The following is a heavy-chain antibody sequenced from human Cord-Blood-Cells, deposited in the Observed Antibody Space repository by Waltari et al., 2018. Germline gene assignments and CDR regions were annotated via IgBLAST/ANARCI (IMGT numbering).Heavy chain of an antibody. CDR2: IYYSGST. Sequence: QVQLQESGPGLVKPSETLSLTCTVSGGSISSYYWSWIRQPPGKGLEWIGYIYYSGSTNYNPSLKRRVTISVDTSKNQFSLKLSSVTAADTAVYYCARDKGGSYWFDPWGQGTLVTVSS. D-gene: IGHD1-26*01. CDR1: GGSISSYY. J-gene: IGHJ5*02. V-gene: IGHV4-59*01. CDR3: ARDKGGSYWFDP.